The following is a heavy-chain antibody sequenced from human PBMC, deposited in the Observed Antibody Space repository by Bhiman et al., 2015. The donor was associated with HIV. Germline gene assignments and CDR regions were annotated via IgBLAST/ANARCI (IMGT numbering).Heavy chain of an antibody. J-gene: IGHJ4*02. CDR1: GLSFISYP. CDR2: ISSGGGNR. V-gene: IGHV3-23*01. D-gene: IGHD6-19*01. Sequence: EVQLLESGGTLVQPGRSLTLSCAVSGLSFISYPMNWVRLAPGRGLEWVSSISSGGGNRNYADSVKGRFIVSRDNAKNSLFLQMNSLRAEDTALYYCAKEFAGSGWPPLDYWGQGTQVTVSS. CDR3: AKEFAGSGWPPLDY.